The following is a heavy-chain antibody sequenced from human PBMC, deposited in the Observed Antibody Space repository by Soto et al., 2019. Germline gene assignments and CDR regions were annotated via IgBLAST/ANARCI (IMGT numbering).Heavy chain of an antibody. CDR2: ISYDGSNK. D-gene: IGHD6-13*01. CDR3: AKWVAAALFDY. Sequence: GGSLRLSCAASGFTFSSYGMHWVRQAPGKGLEWVAVISYDGSNKYYADSVKGRFTISRDNSKNTLYLQMNSLRAEDTAVYYCAKWVAAALFDYWGQGTLVTVSS. CDR1: GFTFSSYG. V-gene: IGHV3-30*18. J-gene: IGHJ4*02.